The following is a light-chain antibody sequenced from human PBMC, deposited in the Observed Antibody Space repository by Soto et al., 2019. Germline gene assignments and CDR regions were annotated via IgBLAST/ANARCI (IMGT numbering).Light chain of an antibody. J-gene: IGKJ4*01. CDR3: QQYDDSQLT. CDR1: QSVSSSY. CDR2: GAS. V-gene: IGKV3-20*01. Sequence: EIVLTQSPGTLSLSPGERATLSCRASQSVSSSYVAWYQQRPSQAPRLLIYGASSRATGIPDRFSGSGSGTDFTITISRLEPEDVADYYCQQYDDSQLTFGGGTKVEIK.